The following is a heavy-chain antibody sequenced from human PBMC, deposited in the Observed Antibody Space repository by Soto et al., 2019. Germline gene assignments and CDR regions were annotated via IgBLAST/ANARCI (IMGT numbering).Heavy chain of an antibody. CDR1: GFTFSSYA. Sequence: EVQLLESEGGLVQPGGSLRLSCAASGFTFSSYAMSWVRQAPGKGLEWVSAISGSSSYTNYADSVKGRFTISRDNAKNSLYLQMNSLRAEDTAVYYCARGYYDSSGYYLSYFDYWGQGTLVTVSS. CDR2: ISGSSSYT. CDR3: ARGYYDSSGYYLSYFDY. V-gene: IGHV3-23*01. D-gene: IGHD3-22*01. J-gene: IGHJ4*02.